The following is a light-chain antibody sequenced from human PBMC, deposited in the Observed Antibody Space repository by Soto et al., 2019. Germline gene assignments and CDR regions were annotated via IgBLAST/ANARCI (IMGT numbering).Light chain of an antibody. CDR3: QQYFSYSYT. CDR1: QSIGNW. V-gene: IGKV1-5*03. CDR2: RSS. Sequence: DIQMTQSPSTLSASVGDRVTITCRASQSIGNWLAWYHQKPGKAPKLLIYRSSTLESGVPSRFSGSGSGTEFTLTIRSLQPDDFATYYCQQYFSYSYTFGRGTRLEIK. J-gene: IGKJ2*01.